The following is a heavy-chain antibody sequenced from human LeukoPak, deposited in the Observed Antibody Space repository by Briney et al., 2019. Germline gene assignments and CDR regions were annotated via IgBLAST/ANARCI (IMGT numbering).Heavy chain of an antibody. CDR1: GFTFDDYA. CDR2: ISWNSGSI. CDR3: ARVLSGSWDWFDP. Sequence: GGSLRLSCVASGFTFDDYAMHWVRQAPGKGLEWVSSISWNSGSINYADSVKGRFTISRDSAKNTVYLQMNSLRAEDTAVYYCARVLSGSWDWFDPWGQGTLVTVSS. J-gene: IGHJ5*02. V-gene: IGHV3-9*01. D-gene: IGHD3-22*01.